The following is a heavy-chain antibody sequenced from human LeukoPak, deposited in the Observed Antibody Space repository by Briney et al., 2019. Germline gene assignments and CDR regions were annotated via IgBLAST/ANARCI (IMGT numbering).Heavy chain of an antibody. Sequence: GESLKISCKGSGYSFTSYWIVCVRQMPGKGREWMGIIYPGDSDTRYSPSSQGRVTISSDKSISTAYPQWSSLKASDPAMYYCATSYSSGFDYWGEGTLVTVSS. CDR3: ATSYSSGFDY. V-gene: IGHV5-51*01. D-gene: IGHD6-19*01. CDR1: GYSFTSYW. CDR2: IYPGDSDT. J-gene: IGHJ4*02.